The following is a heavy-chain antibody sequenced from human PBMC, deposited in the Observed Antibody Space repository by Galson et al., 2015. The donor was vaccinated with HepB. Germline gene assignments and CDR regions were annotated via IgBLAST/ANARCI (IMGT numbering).Heavy chain of an antibody. CDR2: IIPILGIA. Sequence: SVKVSCKASGGTFSSYAISWVRQAPGQGLEWMGRIIPILGIANYAQKFQGRVTITADKSTSTAYMELSSLRSEDTAVYYCARSGIRYYDSSGYHDAFDIWGQGTMVTVSS. D-gene: IGHD3-22*01. CDR3: ARSGIRYYDSSGYHDAFDI. V-gene: IGHV1-69*04. CDR1: GGTFSSYA. J-gene: IGHJ3*02.